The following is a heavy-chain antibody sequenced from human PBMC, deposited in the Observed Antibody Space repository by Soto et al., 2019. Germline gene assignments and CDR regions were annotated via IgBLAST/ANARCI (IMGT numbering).Heavy chain of an antibody. CDR1: GGYISSSSYY. J-gene: IGHJ5*02. CDR2: IYNSGNT. V-gene: IGHV4-39*01. CDR3: ATSPERGYSFRERNWLDP. D-gene: IGHD5-18*01. Sequence: KTSETLSLTCTVSGGYISSSSYYWGWIRQPPGKGLEWIGSIYNSGNTYYNPSLKCRVTISEDTSKNQFSLKLRSVTAADTAVYYCATSPERGYSFRERNWLDPWGQGTLVTVSS.